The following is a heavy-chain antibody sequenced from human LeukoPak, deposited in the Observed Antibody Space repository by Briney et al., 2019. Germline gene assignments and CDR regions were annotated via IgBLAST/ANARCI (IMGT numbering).Heavy chain of an antibody. Sequence: GGSLRLSCAASGFIFTTYWMTWVRQPPGKGLEWVANIKQDGSETYYLDSVKGRFTIFRDNTKNSLYLQMISLRAEDTAMYYCASSVFSFSGSQWDPFDIWGQGTMVTVSS. CDR3: ASSVFSFSGSQWDPFDI. D-gene: IGHD6-19*01. V-gene: IGHV3-7*03. CDR1: GFIFTTYW. CDR2: IKQDGSET. J-gene: IGHJ3*02.